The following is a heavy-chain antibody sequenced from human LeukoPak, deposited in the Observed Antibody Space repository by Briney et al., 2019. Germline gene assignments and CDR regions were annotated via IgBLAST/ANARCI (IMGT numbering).Heavy chain of an antibody. D-gene: IGHD4-17*01. CDR1: GGSISSYS. Sequence: SETLSLTCSVSGGSISSYSWSWLRQAPGKGLEWIGFIYYSESTNYNPSLKSRVTISVDTSKNQFSLKLSSVTAADTAVYYCARGTWDYGDYAEFDYWGQGTLVTVSS. V-gene: IGHV4-59*01. CDR2: IYYSEST. CDR3: ARGTWDYGDYAEFDY. J-gene: IGHJ4*02.